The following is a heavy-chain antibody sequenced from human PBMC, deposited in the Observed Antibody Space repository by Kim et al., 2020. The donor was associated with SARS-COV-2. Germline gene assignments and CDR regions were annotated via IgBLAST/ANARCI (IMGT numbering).Heavy chain of an antibody. J-gene: IGHJ4*02. CDR2: IYYSGST. Sequence: SETLSLTCTVSGGSISSDGYYWSWIRQHPGKGLEWVGYIYYSGSTYYNPSLKSRVTISVDTSKNQFSLKLSPVTAADTAVYYCARGLVGGSESYYWYYFDCWSQATLVSASS. D-gene: IGHD3-10*01. CDR1: GGSISSDGYY. V-gene: IGHV4-31*03. CDR3: ARGLVGGSESYYWYYFDC.